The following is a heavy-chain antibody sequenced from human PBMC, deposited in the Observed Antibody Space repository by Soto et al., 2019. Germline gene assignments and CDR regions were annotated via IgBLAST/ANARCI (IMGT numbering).Heavy chain of an antibody. V-gene: IGHV4-61*01. Sequence: SETLSLTCNVSGESVRSGYYYWNWIRHPPGKGLEWIGSIHSSGRTNYNPSLKSRVSMSLDTSKNQFSLSLSSVGAADTAIYYCARVVRCTRSGCYYLAMDVWGQGTTVTVSS. CDR1: GESVRSGYYY. J-gene: IGHJ6*02. CDR3: ARVVRCTRSGCYYLAMDV. CDR2: IHSSGRT. D-gene: IGHD2-15*01.